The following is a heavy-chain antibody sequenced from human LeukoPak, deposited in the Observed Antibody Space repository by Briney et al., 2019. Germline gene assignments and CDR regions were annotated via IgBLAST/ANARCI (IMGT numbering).Heavy chain of an antibody. CDR3: FVGSTQYCSSTSCRRGSIDY. D-gene: IGHD2-2*01. V-gene: IGHV1-69*06. CDR1: GGTFSSYA. J-gene: IGHJ4*02. Sequence: SVKVSCKASGGTFSSYASSWVRQPPGQGLEWMGGIIPIFGTANYAEKFPGRVTITADKSTSTAYMGLSSLRSEDTAVYYCFVGSTQYCSSTSCRRGSIDYWGQGTLVTVSS. CDR2: IIPIFGTA.